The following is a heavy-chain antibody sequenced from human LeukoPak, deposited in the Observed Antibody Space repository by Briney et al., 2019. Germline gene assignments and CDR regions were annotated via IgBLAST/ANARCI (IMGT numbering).Heavy chain of an antibody. CDR3: ARVARGDYYYYYMDV. Sequence: GGSLRLSCGASGFTFSSYWMHWVRQAPGKGLVWVSRINNDGSSTSYANSVQGRFTISRDNAKNTLYLQMNSLRAEDTALYYCARVARGDYYYYYMDVWGKGTTVTVSS. CDR2: INNDGSST. D-gene: IGHD3-10*01. V-gene: IGHV3-74*01. CDR1: GFTFSSYW. J-gene: IGHJ6*03.